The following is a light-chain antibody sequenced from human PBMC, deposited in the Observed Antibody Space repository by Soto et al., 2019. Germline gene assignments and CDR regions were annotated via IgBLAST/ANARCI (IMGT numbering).Light chain of an antibody. CDR3: AAWDGSLNGWV. CDR1: SSNIRSNT. Sequence: QSVLTQPPSASGTPGQRVTISCSGSSSNIRSNTVNWYQQLPGTAPKLLIYSNNQRPSGVPDRFSGSKSGTSASLAISGLPSEDEADYYCAAWDGSLNGWVFGGGTKLTVL. V-gene: IGLV1-44*01. CDR2: SNN. J-gene: IGLJ3*02.